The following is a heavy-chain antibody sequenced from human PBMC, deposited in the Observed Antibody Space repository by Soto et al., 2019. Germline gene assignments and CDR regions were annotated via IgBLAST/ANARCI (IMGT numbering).Heavy chain of an antibody. J-gene: IGHJ4*02. CDR3: ARITTYYYDSSGYYPRDPSDS. V-gene: IGHV5-51*01. CDR2: IYPGDSDT. CDR1: GYSFTSYW. Sequence: LGESVKICWKGSGYSFTSYWIGWVRQMPGKGLEWMGIIYPGDSDTRYSPSFQGQVTISADKSISTAYLQWSSLKASDTAMYYCARITTYYYDSSGYYPRDPSDSSGKETLAPLSS. D-gene: IGHD3-22*01.